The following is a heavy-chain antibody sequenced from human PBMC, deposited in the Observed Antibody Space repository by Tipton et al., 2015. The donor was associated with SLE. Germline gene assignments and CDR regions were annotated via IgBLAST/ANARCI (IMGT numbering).Heavy chain of an antibody. CDR1: GGSISSYY. D-gene: IGHD2-2*01. CDR3: ARAGEDQLLSSDY. V-gene: IGHV4-34*01. CDR2: INHSGST. J-gene: IGHJ4*02. Sequence: TLSLTCTVSGGSISSYYWSWIRQPPGKGLEWIGEINHSGSTNYNPSLKSRVTISVDTSKNQFSLKLSSVTAADTAVYYCARAGEDQLLSSDYWGQGTLVTVSS.